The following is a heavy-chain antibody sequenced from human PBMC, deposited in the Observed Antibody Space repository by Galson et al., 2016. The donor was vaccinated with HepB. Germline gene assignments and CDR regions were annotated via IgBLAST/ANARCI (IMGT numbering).Heavy chain of an antibody. J-gene: IGHJ4*02. V-gene: IGHV3-15*01. Sequence: SLRLSCAASGLTFTNAWMTWVRQAPGKGLEWVGRIKGEADGGTTDYAAPVKGRFYISRDDSTHTLFLHMNSLRVEDGAVYYCATDKLTTWYSFDSWGQGTLVTVSS. CDR1: GLTFTNAW. CDR2: IKGEADGGTT. CDR3: ATDKLTTWYSFDS. D-gene: IGHD2-2*01.